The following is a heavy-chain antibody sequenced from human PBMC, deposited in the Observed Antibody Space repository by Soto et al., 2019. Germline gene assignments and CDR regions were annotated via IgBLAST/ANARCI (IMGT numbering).Heavy chain of an antibody. Sequence: QVQLVESGGGVVQPGRSLRLSCAASGFTFRESGMFWVRQVPGKGLEWVAVITYDGSNAYYQDSVKGRFTISRDNSKGTVNLQMNSLRAEDTAVYYCAKDSGHYPWVSFFMDVWGKGTTVTVSS. CDR1: GFTFRESG. CDR3: AKDSGHYPWVSFFMDV. D-gene: IGHD4-17*01. CDR2: ITYDGSNA. V-gene: IGHV3-30*18. J-gene: IGHJ6*03.